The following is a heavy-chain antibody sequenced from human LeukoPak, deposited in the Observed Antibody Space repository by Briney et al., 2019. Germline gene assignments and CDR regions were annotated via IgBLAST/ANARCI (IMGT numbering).Heavy chain of an antibody. J-gene: IGHJ4*02. D-gene: IGHD2-2*01. CDR1: GGSISMGYYY. CDR2: IYDGGST. V-gene: IGHV4-30-4*08. CDR3: AQGTSSDYFDY. Sequence: SQTLSLTCTVSGGSISMGYYYWSWIRQPPGKGLEWIGYIYDGGSTYYNPSLKSRIAISVDTSKNQFSLRLGSVTAADTAVYYCAQGTSSDYFDYWGQGILVTVSS.